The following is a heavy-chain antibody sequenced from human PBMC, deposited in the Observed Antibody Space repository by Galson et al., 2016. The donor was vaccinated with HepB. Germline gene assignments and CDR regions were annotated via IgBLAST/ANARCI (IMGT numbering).Heavy chain of an antibody. J-gene: IGHJ4*02. D-gene: IGHD3-3*01. Sequence: SVKVSCKASGYTFTSYYMHWVRQVPGQGLEWMGIINPTGGGTSYAQKFQGRVTMTRDTSTSTVYMELSSLRSEDTAVYYGARGRGYYYFEYWGLGTLVTVSS. CDR1: GYTFTSYY. V-gene: IGHV1-46*01. CDR2: INPTGGGT. CDR3: ARGRGYYYFEY.